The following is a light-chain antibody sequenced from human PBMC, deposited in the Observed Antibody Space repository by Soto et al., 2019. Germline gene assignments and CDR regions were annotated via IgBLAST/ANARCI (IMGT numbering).Light chain of an antibody. CDR2: WAS. Sequence: DIVMTKSADSLAVSLGERAIINCKSSQSVLYSSNNKNYLAWYQQKPGQPPKLLIYWASTRESGVPDRFSGSGSGTDFTLTISSLQAEDVAVYYCQQYYSTPGTFGQGTKVEIK. J-gene: IGKJ1*01. V-gene: IGKV4-1*01. CDR1: QSVLYSSNNKNY. CDR3: QQYYSTPGT.